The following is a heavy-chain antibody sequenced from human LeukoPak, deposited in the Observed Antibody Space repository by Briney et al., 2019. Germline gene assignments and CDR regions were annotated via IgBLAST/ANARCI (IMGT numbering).Heavy chain of an antibody. CDR2: INPDTGGT. J-gene: IGHJ4*02. Sequence: PGASVKVSCKASGYTFIGYYIHWVRQAPGQGLEWMGWINPDTGGTNYAQKFQGRVTMTRDTSISTAYMELSSLRSDDTAVYYCAKPSVHGYHYRPFDSWGQGTLITVSS. V-gene: IGHV1-2*02. D-gene: IGHD5-24*01. CDR3: AKPSVHGYHYRPFDS. CDR1: GYTFIGYY.